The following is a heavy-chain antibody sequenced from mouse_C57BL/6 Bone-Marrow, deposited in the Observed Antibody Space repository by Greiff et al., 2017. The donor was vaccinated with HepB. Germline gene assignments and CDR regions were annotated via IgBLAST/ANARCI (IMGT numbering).Heavy chain of an antibody. J-gene: IGHJ4*01. CDR1: GFSFTSYG. Sequence: VQVVESGPGLVAPSQSLSITCTVSGFSFTSYGVHWVRQPPGKGLEWLVVIWSDGSTTYNSALKSRLSISKNNSKCQVFLKMNSLQTDDTAMYYCARMGITTVVATDYAMDYWGQGTSVTVSS. V-gene: IGHV2-6*03. CDR3: ARMGITTVVATDYAMDY. CDR2: IWSDGST. D-gene: IGHD1-1*01.